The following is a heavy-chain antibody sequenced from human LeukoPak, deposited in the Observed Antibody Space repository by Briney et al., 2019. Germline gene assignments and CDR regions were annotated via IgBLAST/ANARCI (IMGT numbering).Heavy chain of an antibody. Sequence: GGSLRLSCAASGFTFSSYWMSWVRQAPGKGLEWVANIKQDGSEKYYVDSVKGRFTISRDNGKNSLYLQMNSLRAEDTALYYCAKAAKYDSSGYCDYWGQGTLVTVSS. D-gene: IGHD3-22*01. V-gene: IGHV3-7*01. CDR2: IKQDGSEK. J-gene: IGHJ4*02. CDR3: AKAAKYDSSGYCDY. CDR1: GFTFSSYW.